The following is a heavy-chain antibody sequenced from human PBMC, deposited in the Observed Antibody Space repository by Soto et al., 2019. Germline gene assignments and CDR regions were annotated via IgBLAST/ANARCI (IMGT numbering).Heavy chain of an antibody. V-gene: IGHV1-8*01. D-gene: IGHD3-3*01. J-gene: IGHJ4*02. CDR2: MNPDNGNT. Sequence: QVQLVQSGADVKKPGASVKVSCKASGYTFSTYEINWGRRAAGQGLEWMGRMNPDNGNTGYAQKFQDRVTMTRNTSISTAYMELSSLRSDDTAVYYCARGPRASGEWVLFDYWGQGALVTVSS. CDR1: GYTFSTYE. CDR3: ARGPRASGEWVLFDY.